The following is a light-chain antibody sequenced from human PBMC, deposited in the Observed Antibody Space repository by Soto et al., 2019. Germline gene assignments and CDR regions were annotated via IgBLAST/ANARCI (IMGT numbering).Light chain of an antibody. J-gene: IGKJ2*01. CDR1: QGISSW. CDR2: AAS. Sequence: DIQMTQSPSSVSASVGDRVTITCRASQGISSWLVWYQQKPGKAPKLLIYAASSLQSGIPSRFSGSGSGTDFTLNISSLQPEDFATYYCQQANSFPYTFGQGTKVDIK. CDR3: QQANSFPYT. V-gene: IGKV1-12*01.